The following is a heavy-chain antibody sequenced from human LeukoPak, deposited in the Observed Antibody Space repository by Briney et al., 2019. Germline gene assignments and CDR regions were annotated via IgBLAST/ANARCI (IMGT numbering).Heavy chain of an antibody. Sequence: SQTLSLTCTVSGGSISSGDYYWSWIRQPPGKGLEWIGYIYYSGSTYYNPSLKSRVTISVDTSKNQFSLKLSSVTAADTAVYYCARAPNLGWLIDRFDYWGQGTLVTVSS. D-gene: IGHD5-12*01. CDR3: ARAPNLGWLIDRFDY. CDR1: GGSISSGDYY. J-gene: IGHJ4*02. V-gene: IGHV4-30-4*08. CDR2: IYYSGST.